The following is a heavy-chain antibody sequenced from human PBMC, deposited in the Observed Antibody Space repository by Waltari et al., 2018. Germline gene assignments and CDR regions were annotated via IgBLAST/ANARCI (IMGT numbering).Heavy chain of an antibody. D-gene: IGHD6-6*01. J-gene: IGHJ6*03. CDR3: AKNGAAHSYFYMDV. CDR1: GFTFSSYA. Sequence: EVQLVESGGGLVQPGGSLRLSCAASGFTFSSYAMSWVRPAPGKGLEWVSALSDSGSNTYFADSVKGRFTISRDNSKDTLYLQVNSLRAEDTAVYYCAKNGAAHSYFYMDVWGKGTTVTVSS. CDR2: LSDSGSNT. V-gene: IGHV3-23*04.